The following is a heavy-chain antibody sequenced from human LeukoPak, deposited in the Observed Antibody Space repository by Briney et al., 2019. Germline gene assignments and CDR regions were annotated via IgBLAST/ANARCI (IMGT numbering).Heavy chain of an antibody. D-gene: IGHD3-9*01. J-gene: IGHJ4*02. CDR1: GFTFSSYA. Sequence: GRSLRLSCAASGFTFSSYAMHWVRQAPGKGLEWVAVMVYDENNKNYADSVKGRFTISRDNSKNSLYLQMNSLRAEDTAVYYCARVRYYDIFQEPVDYWGQGTLVTVSS. CDR3: ARVRYYDIFQEPVDY. CDR2: MVYDENNK. V-gene: IGHV3-30-3*01.